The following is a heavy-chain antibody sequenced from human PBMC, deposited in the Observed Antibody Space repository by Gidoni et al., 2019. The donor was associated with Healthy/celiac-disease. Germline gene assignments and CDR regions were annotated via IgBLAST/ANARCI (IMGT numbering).Heavy chain of an antibody. D-gene: IGHD7-27*01. V-gene: IGHV4-59*01. CDR1: GGSISSYY. CDR2: IYYSGST. CDR3: ARGDWGRPEYFDY. Sequence: QVQLQESGPGLVKPSETLSLTCTVPGGSISSYYWSWIRQPPGKGLEWIGYIYYSGSTNYNPSLKSRVTISVDMSKNQFSLKLSSVTAADTAVYYCARGDWGRPEYFDYWGQGTLVTVSS. J-gene: IGHJ4*02.